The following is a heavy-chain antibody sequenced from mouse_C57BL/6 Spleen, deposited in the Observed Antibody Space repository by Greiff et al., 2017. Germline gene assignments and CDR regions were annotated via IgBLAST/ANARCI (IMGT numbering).Heavy chain of an antibody. CDR2: IDPSDSYT. D-gene: IGHD1-1*01. J-gene: IGHJ1*03. Sequence: VQLQQPGAELVKPGASVKLSCKASGYTFTSYWMQWVKQRPGQGLEWIGEIDPSDSYTNYNQKFKGKATLTVDTSSSTAYMQLSSLTSEDSAVYYCARGYYGSSPYWYLDVWGTGTPGTVSS. V-gene: IGHV1-50*01. CDR3: ARGYYGSSPYWYLDV. CDR1: GYTFTSYW.